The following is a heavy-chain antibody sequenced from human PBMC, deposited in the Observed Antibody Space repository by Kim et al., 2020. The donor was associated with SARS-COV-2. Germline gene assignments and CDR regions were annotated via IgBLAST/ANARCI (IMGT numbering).Heavy chain of an antibody. D-gene: IGHD6-19*01. CDR3: ARQIAVAGRDWYFDL. J-gene: IGHJ2*01. Sequence: PSFQGQVTISADKSISTAYLQWSSLKASDTAMYYCARQIAVAGRDWYFDLWGRGTLVTVSS. V-gene: IGHV5-51*01.